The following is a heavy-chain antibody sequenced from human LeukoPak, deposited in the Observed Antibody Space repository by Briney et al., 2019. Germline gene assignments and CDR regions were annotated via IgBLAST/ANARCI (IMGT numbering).Heavy chain of an antibody. CDR1: GFTFGSYV. D-gene: IGHD6-19*01. CDR3: AKSSGPARPYHFDF. CDR2: INGASDST. J-gene: IGHJ4*02. Sequence: PGGSLRLSCAASGFTFGSYVMSWVRQAPGKGLEWVSAINGASDSTYYADSVKGRFTISRDNSKNTLYLQLNNLRAEDTALYYCAKSSGPARPYHFDFWGQGTLVTVSS. V-gene: IGHV3-23*01.